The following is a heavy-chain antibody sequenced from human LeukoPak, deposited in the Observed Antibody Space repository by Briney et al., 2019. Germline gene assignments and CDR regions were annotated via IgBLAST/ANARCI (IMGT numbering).Heavy chain of an antibody. D-gene: IGHD3-10*01. CDR2: ISVYSRKA. CDR3: ARRQDYYGSGNYVDY. V-gene: IGHV1-18*01. CDR1: GYTFSSFG. Sequence: GASVKVSCKTSGYTFSSFGITWVRRAPGKGLEYMGWISVYSRKANYAQSLQARVTMTTDTSTTTAYMDLRSLTSADTAVYYCARRQDYYGSGNYVDYWGQGTLVTVSS. J-gene: IGHJ4*02.